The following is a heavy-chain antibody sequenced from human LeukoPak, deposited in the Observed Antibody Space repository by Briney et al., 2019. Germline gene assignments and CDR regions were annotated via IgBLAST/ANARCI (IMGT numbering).Heavy chain of an antibody. J-gene: IGHJ4*02. CDR3: AKYLSQRYSYGYWGTDY. CDR1: GFTFSSYG. D-gene: IGHD5-18*01. CDR2: ISYDGSNK. V-gene: IGHV3-30*18. Sequence: GGSLRLSCAASGFTFSSYGMHWVRQAPGKGLEWVAVISYDGSNKYYADSVKGRFTISRDNSKSTLYLQMNSLRAEDTAVYYCAKYLSQRYSYGYWGTDYWGQGTLVTVSS.